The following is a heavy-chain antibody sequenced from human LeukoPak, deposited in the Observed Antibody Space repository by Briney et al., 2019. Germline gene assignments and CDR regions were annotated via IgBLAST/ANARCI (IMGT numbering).Heavy chain of an antibody. J-gene: IGHJ6*04. CDR1: GFTFSSYA. D-gene: IGHD3-10*01. V-gene: IGHV3-48*03. CDR3: ARSGEFFPYYGMDV. CDR2: ISSSGSTI. Sequence: GGSLRLSCAASGFTFSSYAMSWVRQAPGKGLEWVSYISSSGSTIYYADSVKGRFTISRDNAKNSLYLQMNSLRAEDTAVYYCARSGEFFPYYGMDVWGKGTTVTVSS.